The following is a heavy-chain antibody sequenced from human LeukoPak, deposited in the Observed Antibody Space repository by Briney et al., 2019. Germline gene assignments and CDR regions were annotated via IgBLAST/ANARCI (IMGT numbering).Heavy chain of an antibody. V-gene: IGHV3-23*01. CDR2: ISDSGGST. D-gene: IGHD4-17*01. CDR1: GFTFSSYA. Sequence: GGSLRLSCAASGFTFSSYAMSWVRQAPGKGLDWVSAISDSGGSTYYADSVKGRFTISRDNSKNTLYPQMNSRATDDKALYYCAKDIPTVTDLFDYWGQGTLVTVSS. CDR3: AKDIPTVTDLFDY. J-gene: IGHJ4*02.